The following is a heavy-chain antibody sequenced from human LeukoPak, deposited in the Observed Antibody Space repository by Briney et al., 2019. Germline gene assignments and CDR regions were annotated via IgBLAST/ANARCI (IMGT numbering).Heavy chain of an antibody. CDR2: ISSSSNYI. Sequence: GGSLRLSCAASGFTFSSYSMNWVRQAPGKGLEWVSSISSSSNYIYYADSVKGRFTISRDNAKNSLCLQMNSLRAEDTAVYYCARETNLLLRGSAFDIWGQGTMVTVSS. CDR3: ARETNLLLRGSAFDI. J-gene: IGHJ3*02. V-gene: IGHV3-21*01. CDR1: GFTFSSYS. D-gene: IGHD1-26*01.